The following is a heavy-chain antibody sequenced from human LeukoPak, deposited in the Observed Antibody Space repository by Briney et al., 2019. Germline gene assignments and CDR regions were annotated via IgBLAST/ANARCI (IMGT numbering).Heavy chain of an antibody. CDR3: AKARGYCSGGSCYRYAFDI. CDR2: MSGSGRST. Sequence: GGSLRLSCAVSGFTFSDYAMSWVRQGPGKGLEWVSVMSGSGRSTYYADSVKGRSTISRDNSKNTFYLQMSSLRVDDTAIYFCAKARGYCSGGSCYRYAFDIWGQGTMVTVSS. D-gene: IGHD2-15*01. J-gene: IGHJ3*02. CDR1: GFTFSDYA. V-gene: IGHV3-23*01.